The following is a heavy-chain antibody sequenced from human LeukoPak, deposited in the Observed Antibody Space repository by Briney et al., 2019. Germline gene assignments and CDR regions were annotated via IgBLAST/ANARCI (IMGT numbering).Heavy chain of an antibody. CDR3: VREGNELLSKNFDY. V-gene: IGHV1-2*02. D-gene: IGHD2-21*02. Sequence: ASVKVSCKASGFTFTGYYIHWVRQAPRQGLEWMGYINPHSGGTNSPQRFQGRVTMTTDTSISAAYMELSSLIPDDTAMYYCVREGNELLSKNFDYWGQGTLVTVSS. J-gene: IGHJ4*02. CDR2: INPHSGGT. CDR1: GFTFTGYY.